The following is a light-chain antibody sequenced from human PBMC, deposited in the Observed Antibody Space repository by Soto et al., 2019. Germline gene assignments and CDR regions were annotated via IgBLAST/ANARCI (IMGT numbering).Light chain of an antibody. Sequence: EIVLTQSPGTLSLSPGERATLSCRASQSVSSSYLAWYQQKPGQAPRLLIYGASSRATGIPDRFSGSGSGTDFTLTISRLEPEDFAVYYCQQYDQSTFGQGTRLEIK. J-gene: IGKJ5*01. V-gene: IGKV3-20*01. CDR1: QSVSSSY. CDR3: QQYDQST. CDR2: GAS.